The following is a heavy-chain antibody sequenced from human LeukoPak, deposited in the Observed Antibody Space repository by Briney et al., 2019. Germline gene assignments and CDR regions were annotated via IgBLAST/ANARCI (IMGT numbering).Heavy chain of an antibody. CDR1: GGSISSYY. Sequence: SETLSLTCTVSGGSISSYYWSWIRQPPGKGLEWIGYIYYSGSTNYNPSLKSRVTISVDTSKNQFSLKLSSVTAADTAVYYCARGGEFGGVWGSYRPFDYWGQGTLVTVSS. CDR3: ARGGEFGGVWGSYRPFDY. CDR2: IYYSGST. V-gene: IGHV4-59*01. D-gene: IGHD3-16*02. J-gene: IGHJ4*02.